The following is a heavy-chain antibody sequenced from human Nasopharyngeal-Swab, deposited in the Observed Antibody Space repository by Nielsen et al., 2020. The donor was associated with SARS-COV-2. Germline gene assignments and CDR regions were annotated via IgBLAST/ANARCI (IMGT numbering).Heavy chain of an antibody. CDR3: ARLGRYYDTLSGYARHFDY. D-gene: IGHD3-9*01. CDR1: GDSISSGKDY. J-gene: IGHJ4*02. V-gene: IGHV4-30-4*01. CDR2: IDYSGST. Sequence: SVTLSLTCTVSGDSISSGKDYWNWIRQTPGRGLEWIGYIDYSGSTDHNPSLKSRVTISVDTSKNQFSLKVNSVTAADTAVYYCARLGRYYDTLSGYARHFDYWGQGILVTVSS.